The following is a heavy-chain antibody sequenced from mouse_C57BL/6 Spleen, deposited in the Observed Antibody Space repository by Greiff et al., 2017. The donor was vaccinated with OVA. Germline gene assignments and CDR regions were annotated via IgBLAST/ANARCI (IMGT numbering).Heavy chain of an antibody. J-gene: IGHJ2*01. Sequence: VKLQESGAELVRPGTSVKVSCKASGYAFTNYLIEWVKQRPGQGLEWIGVINPGSGGTNYNEKFKGKATLTADKSSSTAYMQLSSLTSEDSAVYFCARGATVVGGDYWGQGTTLTVSS. V-gene: IGHV1-54*01. D-gene: IGHD1-1*01. CDR3: ARGATVVGGDY. CDR2: INPGSGGT. CDR1: GYAFTNYL.